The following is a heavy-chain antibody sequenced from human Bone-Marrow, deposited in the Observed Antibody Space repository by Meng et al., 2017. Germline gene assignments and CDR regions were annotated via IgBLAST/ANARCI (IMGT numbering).Heavy chain of an antibody. CDR2: IDPKNGDT. J-gene: IGHJ4*02. CDR1: GYNFPDYY. CDR3: ARDEDISAAGKLFGDY. V-gene: IGHV1-2*06. Sequence: QVQSRQSGAEWKQAGASRKVSCKPSGYNFPDYYIHWVRQAPGQGLEWMGRIDPKNGDTHYAQKFQGRVTMTGDTSISTAYMDLGGLRSDDTAVYYCARDEDISAAGKLFGDYWGQGTLVTVSS. D-gene: IGHD6-13*01.